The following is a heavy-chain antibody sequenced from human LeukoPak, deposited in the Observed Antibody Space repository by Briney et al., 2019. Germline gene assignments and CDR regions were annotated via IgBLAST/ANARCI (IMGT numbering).Heavy chain of an antibody. J-gene: IGHJ4*02. D-gene: IGHD6-13*01. V-gene: IGHV3-30*18. CDR3: AKDKQLMQLVPSGWFYVYYYFDY. CDR1: GFTFSSYG. Sequence: GGSLRLSCAASGFTFSSYGMHWVRQAPGKGLEWVAVISYDGSNKYYADSVKGRFTISRDNSKNTLYLQMNSLRAEDTAVYYCAKDKQLMQLVPSGWFYVYYYFDYWGQGTLVTVSS. CDR2: ISYDGSNK.